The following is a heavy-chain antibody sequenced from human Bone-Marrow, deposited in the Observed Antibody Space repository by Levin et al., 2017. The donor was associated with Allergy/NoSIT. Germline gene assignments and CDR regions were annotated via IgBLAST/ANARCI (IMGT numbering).Heavy chain of an antibody. V-gene: IGHV3-21*06. CDR2: ISQSGRST. J-gene: IGHJ5*02. CDR1: GFSLNDYE. Sequence: GGSLRLSCVVSGFSLNDYEIHWVRQAPGKGLEWVSSISQSGRSTYYAGSVRGRFTTSKNNAKSSVFLQMDGLRGEDMGFYFCARLSTRGFDPWGPGTLVTVSS. CDR3: ARLSTRGFDP.